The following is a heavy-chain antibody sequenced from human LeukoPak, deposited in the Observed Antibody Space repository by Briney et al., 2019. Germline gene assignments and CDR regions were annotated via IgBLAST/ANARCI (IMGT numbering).Heavy chain of an antibody. Sequence: SVKVYCKASGGTFSSYAISWVRQAPGQGLEWMGGIIPIFGTANYAQKFQGRVTITADESTSTAYMELSSLRSEDTAVYYCARGPYTAMVRGGFDYWGQGTLVTVSS. J-gene: IGHJ4*02. CDR3: ARGPYTAMVRGGFDY. CDR1: GGTFSSYA. V-gene: IGHV1-69*13. D-gene: IGHD5-18*01. CDR2: IIPIFGTA.